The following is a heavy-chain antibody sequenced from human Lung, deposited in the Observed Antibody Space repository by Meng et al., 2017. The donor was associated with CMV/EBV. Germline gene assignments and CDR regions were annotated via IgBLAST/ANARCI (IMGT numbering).Heavy chain of an antibody. CDR3: ARVEVGITSGDY. J-gene: IGHJ4*02. V-gene: IGHV1-18*01. Sequence: QAELGRSGGGVEKPGASLKVPCYAPGYTFTNYGSTWVRQAPGQGLAWMGWINAYNGDTNYAQTLQGRVTMTTDTSTSTAYMELRSLRSDDTAVYYCARVEVGITSGDYWGKGTLVTVSS. D-gene: IGHD1-26*01. CDR1: GYTFTNYG. CDR2: INAYNGDT.